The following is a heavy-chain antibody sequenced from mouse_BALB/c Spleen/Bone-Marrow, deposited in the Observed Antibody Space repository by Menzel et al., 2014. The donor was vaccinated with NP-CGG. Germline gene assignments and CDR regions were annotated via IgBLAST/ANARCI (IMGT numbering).Heavy chain of an antibody. J-gene: IGHJ1*01. CDR2: INPINGGT. CDR3: TRSNYGYWYFDV. CDR1: GYTFTSYY. V-gene: IGHV1S81*02. Sequence: VKLMESGAELVKPGASVKLSCKASGYTFTSYYMYWVRQRPGQGLEWIGVINPINGGTNFSEKFKSRATLTVDKSSSTAFMQLSTLTSEDSAVYYCTRSNYGYWYFDVWGAGTTVTVSS. D-gene: IGHD1-1*01.